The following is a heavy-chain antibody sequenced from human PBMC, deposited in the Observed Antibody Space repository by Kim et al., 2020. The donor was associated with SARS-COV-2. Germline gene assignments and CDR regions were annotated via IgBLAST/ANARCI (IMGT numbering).Heavy chain of an antibody. J-gene: IGHJ4*02. Sequence: SETLSLTCTFSGGSISSSSYYWGWIRQPPGKGLDWIGSIYYSGNTYYNPSLKSRVTISVDTSKNQFSLKLSSVTAADTAVYYCARHRIAAPPGEQWGQGTLVTVSS. V-gene: IGHV4-39*01. CDR1: GGSISSSSYY. D-gene: IGHD6-13*01. CDR3: ARHRIAAPPGEQ. CDR2: IYYSGNT.